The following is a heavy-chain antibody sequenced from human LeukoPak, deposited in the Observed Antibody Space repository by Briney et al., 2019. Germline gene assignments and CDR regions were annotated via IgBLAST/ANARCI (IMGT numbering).Heavy chain of an antibody. J-gene: IGHJ4*02. CDR3: ARDEDRRAGLIWFGEFGHHFDY. CDR1: GFTFSSYW. V-gene: IGHV3-7*01. D-gene: IGHD3-10*01. Sequence: GGSLRLSCAASGFTFSSYWMSWVRQAPGKGLEWVANIKQDGSEKYYVDSVKGRFTISRDNAKNSLYLQMNSLRAEDTAVYYCARDEDRRAGLIWFGEFGHHFDYWGQGTLVTVSS. CDR2: IKQDGSEK.